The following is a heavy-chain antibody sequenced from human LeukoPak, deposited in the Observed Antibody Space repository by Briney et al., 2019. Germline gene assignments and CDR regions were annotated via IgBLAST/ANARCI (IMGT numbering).Heavy chain of an antibody. CDR1: GYIFTGYY. CDR2: INPNGGAT. J-gene: IGHJ4*02. D-gene: IGHD3-16*01. Sequence: ASVKVSCKASGYIFTGYYLFWVRQAPGQGLEWVGWINPNGGATRYAQKFQGRVTLTYDTSIRTTYMELSSLTSDDTAVYYCARDERYSDADHHYPDLGYWGQGTLVTVSS. CDR3: ARDERYSDADHHYPDLGY. V-gene: IGHV1-2*02.